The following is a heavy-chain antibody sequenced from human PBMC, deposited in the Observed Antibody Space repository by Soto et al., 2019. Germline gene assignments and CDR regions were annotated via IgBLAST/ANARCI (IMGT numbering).Heavy chain of an antibody. V-gene: IGHV1-2*02. D-gene: IGHD6-6*01. CDR3: ARLRGEAARRCYFDY. J-gene: IGHJ4*02. Sequence: ASVKVSCKASGYTFTGYYMHWVRPAPGQGLEWMGWINPNSGGTNYAQKFQGRVTMTRDTSISTAYMELSRLRSDDTAVYYCARLRGEAARRCYFDYWGQGTLVTVSS. CDR1: GYTFTGYY. CDR2: INPNSGGT.